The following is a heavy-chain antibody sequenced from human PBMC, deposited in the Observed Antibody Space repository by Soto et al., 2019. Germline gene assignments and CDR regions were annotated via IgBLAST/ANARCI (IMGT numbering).Heavy chain of an antibody. J-gene: IGHJ3*01. CDR2: ISYDGSNK. CDR3: ANSPIFGVDKDGFDV. CDR1: GFTYSSYG. D-gene: IGHD3-3*01. V-gene: IGHV3-30*18. Sequence: GGSLRLSCAASGFTYSSYGMHWVRQAPGKGLEWVAVISYDGSNKYYADSVKGRFTISRDNSKNTLYLQMNSLRAEDTALYYLANSPIFGVDKDGFDVWGQGTMVTVSS.